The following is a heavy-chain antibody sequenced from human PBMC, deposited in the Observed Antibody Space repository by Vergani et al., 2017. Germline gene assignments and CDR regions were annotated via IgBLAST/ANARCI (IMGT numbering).Heavy chain of an antibody. J-gene: IGHJ6*03. CDR1: GGSISSYY. Sequence: QVQLQESGPGLVKPSETLSLTCTVSGGSISSYYWSWIRQPPGKGLEWIGYIYYSGSTNYNPSLKSRVTISVDTSKNQFSLKLSSVTAADTAVYYCARAEILTGYHTTGYYMDVWGKGTTVTVSS. V-gene: IGHV4-59*01. CDR2: IYYSGST. CDR3: ARAEILTGYHTTGYYMDV. D-gene: IGHD3-9*01.